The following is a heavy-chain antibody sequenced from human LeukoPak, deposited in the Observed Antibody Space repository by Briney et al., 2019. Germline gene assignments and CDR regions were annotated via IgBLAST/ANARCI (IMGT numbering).Heavy chain of an antibody. D-gene: IGHD3-16*01. J-gene: IGHJ6*02. CDR1: GFTFSSYW. CDR3: ARGGGLDV. V-gene: IGHV3-7*03. CDR2: INHNGNVY. Sequence: GGSLRLSCAASGFTFSSYWMNWARQAPGKGLEWVASINHNGNVYYYVDSVKGRFTISRDNAKNSLYLQMSNLRAEDTAVYFCARGGGLDVWGQGATVTVSS.